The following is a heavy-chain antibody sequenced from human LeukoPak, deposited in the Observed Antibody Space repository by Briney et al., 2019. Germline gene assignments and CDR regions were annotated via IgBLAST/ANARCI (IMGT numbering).Heavy chain of an antibody. J-gene: IGHJ4*02. V-gene: IGHV1-2*02. D-gene: IGHD2-15*01. CDR1: GYNFTGYH. CDR2: MNPNSGGT. Sequence: ASVKVSCKASGYNFTGYHLHWVRQAPGQGLEWMGNMNPNSGGTNSAQKFQGRVIMTRDTSISTAYMELNRLRSDDTAVYYCARDMCSGGACYFDYWGQGTLVTVSS. CDR3: ARDMCSGGACYFDY.